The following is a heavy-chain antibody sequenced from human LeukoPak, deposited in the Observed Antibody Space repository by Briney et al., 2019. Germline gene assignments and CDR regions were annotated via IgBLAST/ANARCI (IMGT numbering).Heavy chain of an antibody. V-gene: IGHV3-48*01. J-gene: IGHJ5*02. CDR2: ISSSSSTI. Sequence: PGGSLRLSCAASGFTFSSYSMNWVRQAPGKGLEWVSYISSSSSTIYYADSVKGRFTISRDNSKNTLYLQMNSLRAEDTAVYYCLTYRAVAGTHNWFDPWGQGTLVTVSS. CDR1: GFTFSSYS. CDR3: LTYRAVAGTHNWFDP. D-gene: IGHD6-19*01.